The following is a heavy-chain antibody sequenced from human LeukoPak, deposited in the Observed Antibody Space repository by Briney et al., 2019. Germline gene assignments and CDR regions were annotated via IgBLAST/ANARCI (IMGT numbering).Heavy chain of an antibody. CDR2: IYSGGNT. CDR1: GFTVSSNH. CDR3: ARANSGFYLNY. J-gene: IGHJ4*02. Sequence: QPGESLRLSCAASGFTVSSNHMGWVRQAPGKGLEWVSVIYSGGNTNYADSVRGRFTISRDNSKNTLFLQMNSLRVEDTAVYYCARANSGFYLNYWGQGTLVTVSS. V-gene: IGHV3-66*01. D-gene: IGHD3-22*01.